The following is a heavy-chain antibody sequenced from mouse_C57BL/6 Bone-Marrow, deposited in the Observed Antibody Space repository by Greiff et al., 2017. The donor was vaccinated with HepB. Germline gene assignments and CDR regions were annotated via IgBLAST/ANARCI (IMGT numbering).Heavy chain of an antibody. V-gene: IGHV3-6*01. D-gene: IGHD1-1*01. CDR1: GYSITSGYY. J-gene: IGHJ4*01. Sequence: EVQVVESGPGLVKPSQSLSLTCSVTGYSITSGYYWNWIRQFPGNKLEWMGYISYDGSNNYNPSLKNRISITRDTSKNPFFLKLNSVTTEDTATYYCARSGLLLRYYAMDYWGQGTSVTVSS. CDR2: ISYDGSN. CDR3: ARSGLLLRYYAMDY.